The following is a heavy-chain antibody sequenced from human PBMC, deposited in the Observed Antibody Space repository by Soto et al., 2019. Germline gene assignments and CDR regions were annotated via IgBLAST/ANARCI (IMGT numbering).Heavy chain of an antibody. CDR3: ARGGAPSDSSSWYWGLYYYYGMDV. CDR2: IYTSGST. Sequence: LSLTCTVSGGSISSYYWSWIRQPAGKGLEWIGRIYTSGSTNYNPSLKSRVTMSVDTSKNQFSLKLSSVTAADTAVYYCARGGAPSDSSSWYWGLYYYYGMDVWGQGTTVTVSS. V-gene: IGHV4-4*07. J-gene: IGHJ6*02. CDR1: GGSISSYY. D-gene: IGHD6-13*01.